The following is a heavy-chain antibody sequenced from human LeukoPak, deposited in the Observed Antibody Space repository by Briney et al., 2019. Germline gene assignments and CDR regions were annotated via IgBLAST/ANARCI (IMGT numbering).Heavy chain of an antibody. CDR2: FYTGGST. V-gene: IGHV4-61*02. Sequence: SQTLSLTCTVSGGSISSGSYYWYWIRRPAGKGLEWVGRFYTGGSTNYNPSLKSRVTISVDTPKNQFSLNLSSVTAADTAVYFCATTFSGDRDYWGQGTLVTVSS. CDR3: ATTFSGDRDY. J-gene: IGHJ4*02. D-gene: IGHD4-17*01. CDR1: GGSISSGSYY.